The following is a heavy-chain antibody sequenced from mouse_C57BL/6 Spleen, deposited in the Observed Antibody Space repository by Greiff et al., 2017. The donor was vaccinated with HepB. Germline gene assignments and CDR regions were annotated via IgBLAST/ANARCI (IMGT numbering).Heavy chain of an antibody. Sequence: VQLQQPGAELVKPGASVKLSCKASGYTFTSYWMQWVKQRPGQGLEWIGEIDPSDSYTNYNQKFKGKATLTVDTSSSTAYMQLSSLTSEDSAVYYCARKEIYYDYAWFAYWGQGTLVTVSA. D-gene: IGHD2-4*01. CDR2: IDPSDSYT. V-gene: IGHV1-50*01. CDR3: ARKEIYYDYAWFAY. J-gene: IGHJ3*01. CDR1: GYTFTSYW.